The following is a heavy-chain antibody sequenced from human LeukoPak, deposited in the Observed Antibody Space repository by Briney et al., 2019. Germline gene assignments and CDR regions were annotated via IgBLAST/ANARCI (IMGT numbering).Heavy chain of an antibody. CDR3: ASLLGYCSSTSCQVSGYYFDY. CDR2: IYYSGST. CDR1: GYSISSGYY. J-gene: IGHJ4*02. V-gene: IGHV4-38-2*02. D-gene: IGHD2-2*01. Sequence: SETLSLTCTVSGYSISSGYYWGWIRQPPGKGLEWIGYIYYSGSTNYNPSLKSRVTISVDTSKNQFSLKLSSVTAADTAVYYCASLLGYCSSTSCQVSGYYFDYWGQGTLVTVSS.